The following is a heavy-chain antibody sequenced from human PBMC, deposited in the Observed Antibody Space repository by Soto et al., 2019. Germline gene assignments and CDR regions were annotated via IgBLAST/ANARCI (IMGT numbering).Heavy chain of an antibody. CDR3: ARGSLLWFGEMPMDV. J-gene: IGHJ6*02. CDR1: GGSISSGGYS. D-gene: IGHD3-10*01. Sequence: QLQLQESGSGLVKPSQTLSLTCAVSGGSISSGGYSWSWIRQPPGKGLEWIGYIDHSGSTYYNPSLKRRVTISVDRSKTQFSLKLRSVTAADTAVYYCARGSLLWFGEMPMDVWGQGTTVTVSS. CDR2: IDHSGST. V-gene: IGHV4-30-2*01.